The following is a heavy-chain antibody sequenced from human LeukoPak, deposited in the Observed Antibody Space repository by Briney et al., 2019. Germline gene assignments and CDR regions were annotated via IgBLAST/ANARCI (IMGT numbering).Heavy chain of an antibody. D-gene: IGHD4-17*01. CDR3: ARYYGDALHSDYYMDV. CDR2: IYTSGST. V-gene: IGHV4-4*07. J-gene: IGHJ6*03. Sequence: PSETLSLTCTVSGGSISSYYWSRIRQPAGKGLEWIGRIYTSGSTNYNPSLKGRVTMSVDTSKNQFSLKLSSVTAADTAVYYCARYYGDALHSDYYMDVWGKGTTVTVSS. CDR1: GGSISSYY.